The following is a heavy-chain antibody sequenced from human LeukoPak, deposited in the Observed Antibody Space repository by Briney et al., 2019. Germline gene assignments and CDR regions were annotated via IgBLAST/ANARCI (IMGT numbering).Heavy chain of an antibody. Sequence: SETLSLTCTVSGGSIRSSSYYWGWIRQPPGKGLEWIGIIYYSGSTYYNPSLKSRVTISVDTSKNQLSLKLSSVTAADTAVYYCARGPLLWFGEFQYGGYDYWGQGTLVTVSS. CDR1: GGSIRSSSYY. CDR2: IYYSGST. J-gene: IGHJ4*02. V-gene: IGHV4-39*07. CDR3: ARGPLLWFGEFQYGGYDY. D-gene: IGHD3-10*01.